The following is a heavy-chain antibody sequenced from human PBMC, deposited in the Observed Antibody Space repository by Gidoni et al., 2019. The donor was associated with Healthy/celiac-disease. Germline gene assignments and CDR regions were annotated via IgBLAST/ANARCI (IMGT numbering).Heavy chain of an antibody. CDR2: IYPGDSDT. CDR3: ARGERFLEWQYYFDY. D-gene: IGHD3-3*01. CDR1: GYSFTSYW. V-gene: IGHV5-51*01. Sequence: EVQLGQSGAEVKTPGESMKISCKGSGYSFTSYWIGWVRQMPGKGLEWMGIIYPGDSDTRYSPSFQGQVTISADKSISTAYLQWSSLKASDTAMYYCARGERFLEWQYYFDYWGQGTLVTVSS. J-gene: IGHJ4*02.